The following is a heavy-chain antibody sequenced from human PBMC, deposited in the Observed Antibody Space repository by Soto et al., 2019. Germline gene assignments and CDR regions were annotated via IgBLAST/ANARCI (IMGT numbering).Heavy chain of an antibody. V-gene: IGHV5-10-1*01. Sequence: GESLKISCKGSGYSFAGYWITWVRQKPGKGLEWRGRIDPSDSQTYYSPSFRGHVTISVTKSITTVFLQWSSLRASDTAMYYCGGQIYESDTGPNFQYYFDSWGQGTPVTVSS. J-gene: IGHJ4*02. CDR1: GYSFAGYW. CDR3: GGQIYESDTGPNFQYYFDS. D-gene: IGHD5-18*01. CDR2: IDPSDSQT.